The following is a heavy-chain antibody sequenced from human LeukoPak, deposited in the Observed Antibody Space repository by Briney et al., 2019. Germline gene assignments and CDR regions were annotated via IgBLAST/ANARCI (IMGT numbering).Heavy chain of an antibody. CDR2: ISSSSSYI. CDR3: ARDFSGPYYDSSGYYFDY. J-gene: IGHJ4*02. Sequence: GGSLRLSCAASGYTFSSYSMNWVRLAPGKGLEWVSSISSSSSYIYYADSVKGRFTISRDNAKNSLYLQMNSLRAEDTAVYYCARDFSGPYYDSSGYYFDYWGQGTLVTVSS. V-gene: IGHV3-21*01. CDR1: GYTFSSYS. D-gene: IGHD3-22*01.